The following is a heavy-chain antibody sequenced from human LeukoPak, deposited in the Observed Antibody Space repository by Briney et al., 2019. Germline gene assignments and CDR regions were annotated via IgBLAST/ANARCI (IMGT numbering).Heavy chain of an antibody. Sequence: GESLKISCKGSGYSFTSYWIGWVRQMPGKGLEWMGIIYPGDSDTRYSPSFQGQVTISADKSISTAYLQWSSLKASDTAMYYCARISRYFDWLLSFDPWGQGTLVTVSS. V-gene: IGHV5-51*01. CDR2: IYPGDSDT. D-gene: IGHD3-9*01. CDR3: ARISRYFDWLLSFDP. J-gene: IGHJ5*02. CDR1: GYSFTSYW.